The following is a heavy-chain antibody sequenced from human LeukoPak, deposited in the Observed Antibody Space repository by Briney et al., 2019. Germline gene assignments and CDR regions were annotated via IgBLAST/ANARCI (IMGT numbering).Heavy chain of an antibody. CDR2: IKHDGSEH. CDR1: GFTFSSAW. J-gene: IGHJ4*02. CDR3: ARDQTPFV. Sequence: PGGSLRLSCAASGFTFSSAWMSWVRQAPGKGLERVAQIKHDGSEHYYVDSVRGRFTISRDNAKNSLYLQMNSLRADDTAVYYCARDQTPFVWGQGILVTVSS. V-gene: IGHV3-7*01.